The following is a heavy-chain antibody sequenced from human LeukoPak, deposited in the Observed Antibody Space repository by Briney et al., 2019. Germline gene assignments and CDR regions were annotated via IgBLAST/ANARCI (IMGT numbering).Heavy chain of an antibody. J-gene: IGHJ4*02. D-gene: IGHD4-17*01. CDR3: ARSGTVTTPRADYFDY. Sequence: SETLSLTCTVSGGSISSYYWSWIRQPPGKGLEWIGYIYYSGSTNYSPSLKSRVTISVDTSKNQFSLKLSSVTAADTAVYYCARSGTVTTPRADYFDYWGQGTLVTVSS. V-gene: IGHV4-59*01. CDR2: IYYSGST. CDR1: GGSISSYY.